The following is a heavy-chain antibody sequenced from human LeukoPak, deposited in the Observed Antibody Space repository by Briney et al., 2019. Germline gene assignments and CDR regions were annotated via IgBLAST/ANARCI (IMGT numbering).Heavy chain of an antibody. Sequence: GGSLRLSCAASGFTFSSYSMNWVRQAPGKGLEWVSSSGYVAYADSVKGRFSISRDNAKNSLYLQMNSLRTEDMAVYYCVQDSYAISSSGSTFASWGQGTLVTVSS. CDR2: SGYV. D-gene: IGHD2-2*01. CDR1: GFTFSSYS. CDR3: VQDSYAISSSGSTFAS. J-gene: IGHJ4*02. V-gene: IGHV3-21*04.